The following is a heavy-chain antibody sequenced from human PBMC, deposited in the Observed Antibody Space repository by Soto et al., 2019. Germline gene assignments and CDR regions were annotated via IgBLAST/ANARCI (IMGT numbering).Heavy chain of an antibody. CDR1: GFTFSSYA. CDR2: IYSGGST. V-gene: IGHV3-53*01. D-gene: IGHD6-6*01. CDR3: ARLTRNSSSYYGMDV. Sequence: PGGSLRLSCAASGFTFSSYAMSWVRQAPGKGLEWVSVIYSGGSTYYADSVKGRFTISRDNSKNTLYLQMNSLRAEDTAMYYCARLTRNSSSYYGMDVWGQGTTVTVSS. J-gene: IGHJ6*02.